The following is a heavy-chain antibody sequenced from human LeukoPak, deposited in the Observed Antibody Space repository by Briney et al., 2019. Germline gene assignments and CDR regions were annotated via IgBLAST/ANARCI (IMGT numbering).Heavy chain of an antibody. CDR3: VRDGLWDI. CDR2: TYYTSKWNN. V-gene: IGHV6-1*01. D-gene: IGHD5-12*01. Sequence: SQTLSLTCAISGDSTSRNSRTWNWIRQSPSRGLEWLGRTYYTSKWNNDYAVSVKSRIIINPDTSKNQVSLQLNSVTPEDTAVYYCVRDGLWDIWGQGTLVTVSS. CDR1: GDSTSRNSRT. J-gene: IGHJ4*02.